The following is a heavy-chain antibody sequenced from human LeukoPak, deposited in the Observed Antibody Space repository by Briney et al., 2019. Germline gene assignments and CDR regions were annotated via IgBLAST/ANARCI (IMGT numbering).Heavy chain of an antibody. D-gene: IGHD3-10*01. CDR3: ARIKNGVPNP. V-gene: IGHV3-21*01. CDR1: GFTFNSYI. CDR2: INSGSSDI. J-gene: IGHJ4*02. Sequence: GGSLRLPCAASGFTFNSYIMTWVRQTPGKGLEWVASINSGSSDISYADSVRGQFTISRDNAKNFLFLQMNSLRAEDTAVYYCARIKNGVPNPWGRGTLVTVSS.